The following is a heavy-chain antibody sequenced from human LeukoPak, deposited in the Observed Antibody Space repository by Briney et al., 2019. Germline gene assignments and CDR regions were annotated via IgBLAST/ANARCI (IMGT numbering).Heavy chain of an antibody. J-gene: IGHJ4*02. CDR3: ARGDGYYDSSAVGLDY. V-gene: IGHV1-69*13. CDR1: GGTFSSYA. CDR2: IIPIFGTA. Sequence: GASVKVSCKASGGTFSSYAISWVRQAPGQGLEWMGGIIPIFGTANYAQKFQGRVTITADESTSTAYMELSSLRSEDTAVYYCARGDGYYDSSAVGLDYWGQGTLVTVSS. D-gene: IGHD3-22*01.